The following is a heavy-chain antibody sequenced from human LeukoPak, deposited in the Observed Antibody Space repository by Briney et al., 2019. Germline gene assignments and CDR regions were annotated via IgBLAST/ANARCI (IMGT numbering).Heavy chain of an antibody. V-gene: IGHV3-30*18. D-gene: IGHD2-15*01. J-gene: IGHJ6*02. CDR3: AKDRHCSGGSCYPGPYYYGMDV. Sequence: GGSLRLSCAASGFTFSSYGMHWVRQAPGKGLEWVAVISYDGSNKYCADSVKGRFTISRDNSKNTLYLQMNSLRAEDTAVYYCAKDRHCSGGSCYPGPYYYGMDVWGQGTTVTVSS. CDR1: GFTFSSYG. CDR2: ISYDGSNK.